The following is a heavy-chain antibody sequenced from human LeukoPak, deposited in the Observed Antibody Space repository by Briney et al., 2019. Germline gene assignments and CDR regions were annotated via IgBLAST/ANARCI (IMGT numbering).Heavy chain of an antibody. CDR3: AKDFHRLGEFDAFGI. Sequence: GGSLRLSCAASGFTFSSYSMHWVRQAPGKGLEWVAVIARDGSIKYYADSVKGRFTISRDNAKNSLYLQMNSLRAEDTALYYCAKDFHRLGEFDAFGIWGQGTMVTVSS. V-gene: IGHV3-30*04. CDR2: IARDGSIK. D-gene: IGHD3-16*01. J-gene: IGHJ3*02. CDR1: GFTFSSYS.